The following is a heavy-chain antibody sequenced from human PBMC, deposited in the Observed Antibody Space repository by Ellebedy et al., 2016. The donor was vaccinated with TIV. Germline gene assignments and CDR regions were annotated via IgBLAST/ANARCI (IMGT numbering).Heavy chain of an antibody. D-gene: IGHD2-2*01. V-gene: IGHV4-39*07. Sequence: SETLSLTXTVSGGSISSSSYYWGWIRQPPGKGLEWIGEINHSGSTNYNPSLKSRVTISVDTSKNQFSLKLSSVTAADTAVYYCAGGYCSSTSCYAGKKLRIYYYYGMDVWGQGTTVTVSS. CDR1: GGSISSSSYY. CDR2: INHSGST. J-gene: IGHJ6*02. CDR3: AGGYCSSTSCYAGKKLRIYYYYGMDV.